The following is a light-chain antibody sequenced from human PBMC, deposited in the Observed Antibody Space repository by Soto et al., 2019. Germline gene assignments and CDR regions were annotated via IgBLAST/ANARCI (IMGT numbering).Light chain of an antibody. CDR3: QVWDSSSDHPEV. V-gene: IGLV3-21*04. CDR1: NISTKS. J-gene: IGLJ2*01. Sequence: SYELTQPPSVSVAPGKTARIPCGGNNISTKSVHWYQQKPGHAPVLVISYDSDRPSGIPERFSGSNSGNTATLTISRVEAGDEADYYCQVWDSSSDHPEVFGGGTKVTVL. CDR2: YDS.